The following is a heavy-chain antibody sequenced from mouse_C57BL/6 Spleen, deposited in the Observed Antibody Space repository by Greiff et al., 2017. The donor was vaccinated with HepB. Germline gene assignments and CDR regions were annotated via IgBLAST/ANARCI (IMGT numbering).Heavy chain of an antibody. CDR2: IWSGGST. D-gene: IGHD2-2*01. Sequence: QVQLKESGPGLVQPSQSLSITCTVSGFSLTSYGVHWVRQSPGKGLEWLGVIWSGGSTDYNAAFISRLSISKDNSKSQVFFKMNSLQADDTAIYYCARNGARYYGYDEGNYFDYWGQGTTLTVSS. V-gene: IGHV2-2*01. J-gene: IGHJ2*01. CDR3: ARNGARYYGYDEGNYFDY. CDR1: GFSLTSYG.